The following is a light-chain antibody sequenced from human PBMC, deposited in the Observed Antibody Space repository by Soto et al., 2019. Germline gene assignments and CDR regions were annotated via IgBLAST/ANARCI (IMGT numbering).Light chain of an antibody. V-gene: IGKV1-33*01. Sequence: DIQMTQSPSSLSASVGDRVTITCQASQDISNYLNWYQQKPGKAPKLLIYDASNLETGVPSRFSGSGSGTDFTFTINSLQPEDIATYYCQQYDNLPPGTFGPGTKVDIK. CDR1: QDISNY. J-gene: IGKJ3*01. CDR2: DAS. CDR3: QQYDNLPPGT.